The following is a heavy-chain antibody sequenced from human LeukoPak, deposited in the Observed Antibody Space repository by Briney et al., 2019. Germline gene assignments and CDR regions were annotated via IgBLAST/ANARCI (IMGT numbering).Heavy chain of an antibody. CDR1: GFTFSNAW. V-gene: IGHV3-15*01. Sequence: GGSLRLSCAASGFTFSNAWMSWVRQAPGKGLEWVGRIKSKTDGGTTDYAAPVKGRFTISRDDSKNTLYLQMNSLKTEDTAVYYCTTPIGYCSSTSCYILGYWGQGTLVTVSS. CDR3: TTPIGYCSSTSCYILGY. D-gene: IGHD2-2*02. J-gene: IGHJ4*02. CDR2: IKSKTDGGTT.